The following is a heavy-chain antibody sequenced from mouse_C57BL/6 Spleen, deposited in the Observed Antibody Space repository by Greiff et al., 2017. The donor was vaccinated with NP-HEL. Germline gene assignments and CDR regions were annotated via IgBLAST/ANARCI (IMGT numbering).Heavy chain of an antibody. CDR2: ISNGGGST. V-gene: IGHV5-12*01. Sequence: EVKLMESGGGLVQPGGSLKLSCAASGFTFSDYYMYWVRQTPEKRLEWVAYISNGGGSTYYPDTVKGRFTISRDNAKNTLYLQMSRLKSEDTAMYYCARRYYGSSQYYFDYWGQGTTLTVSS. CDR3: ARRYYGSSQYYFDY. J-gene: IGHJ2*01. D-gene: IGHD1-1*01. CDR1: GFTFSDYY.